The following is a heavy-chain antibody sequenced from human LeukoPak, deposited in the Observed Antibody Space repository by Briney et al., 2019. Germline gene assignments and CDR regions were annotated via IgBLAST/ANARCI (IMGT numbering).Heavy chain of an antibody. J-gene: IGHJ4*02. V-gene: IGHV4-34*01. D-gene: IGHD3-22*01. CDR2: INHSGST. Sequence: SETLSLTCAVYGGSVSGYYWSWIRQPPGKGLEWIGEINHSGSTNYNPSLKSRVTISVDTSKNQFSLKLSSVTAADTAVYYCARACYDSSGYHLDYWGQGTLVTVSS. CDR3: ARACYDSSGYHLDY. CDR1: GGSVSGYY.